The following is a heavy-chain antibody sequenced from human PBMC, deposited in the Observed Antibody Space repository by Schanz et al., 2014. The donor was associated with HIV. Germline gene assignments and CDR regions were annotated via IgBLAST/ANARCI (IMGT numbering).Heavy chain of an antibody. CDR3: AKTAVAAAGPDSYYYYDMDV. CDR1: GGTFSNYA. Sequence: QVQLVQSGAEVKKPGSSVKVSCKASGGTFSNYAISWLRQAPGQGLEWMGSFLPIFGTTTYAQTFQNRVTITADDSTGTAYMELSSLRSDDTAVYYCAKTAVAAAGPDSYYYYDMDVWGQGTTVTVSS. CDR2: FLPIFGTT. V-gene: IGHV1-69*18. D-gene: IGHD6-13*01. J-gene: IGHJ6*01.